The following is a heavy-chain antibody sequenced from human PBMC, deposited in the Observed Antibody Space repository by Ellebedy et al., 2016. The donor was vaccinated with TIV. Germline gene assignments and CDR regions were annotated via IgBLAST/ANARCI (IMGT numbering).Heavy chain of an antibody. CDR2: IYYSGST. CDR3: ARWFGELLYVRWFDP. CDR1: GGSISRSSSY. V-gene: IGHV4-39*01. J-gene: IGHJ5*02. Sequence: SETLSLTCTVSGGSISRSSSYWGWIRQPPGRGLEWIGSIYYSGSTDYNPSLKSRVTISADTSKTQFSLRPSSVTAAETAVYYCARWFGELLYVRWFDPWGQGTLVTVSS. D-gene: IGHD3-10*01.